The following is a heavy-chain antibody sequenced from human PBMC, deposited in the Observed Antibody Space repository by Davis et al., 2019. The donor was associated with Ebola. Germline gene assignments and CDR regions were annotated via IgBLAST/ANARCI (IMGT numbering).Heavy chain of an antibody. D-gene: IGHD1-14*01. CDR2: IKRDGSEK. CDR3: ARLIRFPGIGTDV. CDR1: GFTFSVFW. Sequence: GESPMTPCATSGFTFSVFWMHWVRQAPGKGLEWVANIKRDGSEKYYVDSMGGRFTISRDNAKNALFLQMNSLRAEDTAVYYCARLIRFPGIGTDVWGQGTTVIVSS. V-gene: IGHV3-7*01. J-gene: IGHJ6*02.